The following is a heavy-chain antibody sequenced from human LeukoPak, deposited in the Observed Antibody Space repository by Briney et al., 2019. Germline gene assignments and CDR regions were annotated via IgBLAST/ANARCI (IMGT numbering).Heavy chain of an antibody. D-gene: IGHD4-17*01. CDR1: GYSISSGYY. CDR2: IYHSGST. V-gene: IGHV4-38-2*02. CDR3: ARGNLRGYGFDY. J-gene: IGHJ4*02. Sequence: SETLSLTCTVSGYSISSGYYWGWIRQPPGKGLEWIGSIYHSGSTYYNPSLKSRVTISVDKSKNQFSLKLSSVTAADTAVYYCARGNLRGYGFDYWGQGILVTVSS.